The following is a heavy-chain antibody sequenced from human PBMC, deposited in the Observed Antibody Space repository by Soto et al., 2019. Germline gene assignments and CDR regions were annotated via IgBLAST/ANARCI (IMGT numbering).Heavy chain of an antibody. D-gene: IGHD4-17*01. CDR1: GFTFSNAW. V-gene: IGHV3-15*07. J-gene: IGHJ6*02. Sequence: GGSLRLSCAASGFTFSNAWMNWVRQAPGKGLEWVGRIKSKTDGGTTDYAAPVKGRFTISRDDSKNTRYLQMNSLKTEDTAVYYCTTDHDYPTLYGMDVWGQGTTVTVSS. CDR3: TTDHDYPTLYGMDV. CDR2: IKSKTDGGTT.